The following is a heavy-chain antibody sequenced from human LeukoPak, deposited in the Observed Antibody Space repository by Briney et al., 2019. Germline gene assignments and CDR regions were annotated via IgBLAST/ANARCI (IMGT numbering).Heavy chain of an antibody. D-gene: IGHD1-26*01. Sequence: GGSLRLSCAASGFTFSSYSMNWVRQAPGKGLEWVSYISSSSSTIYYADSVKGRFTISRDNAKNSLYLQMNSLRAEDTAVYYCARGELLSDFDYWGQGTLVTVSS. CDR3: ARGELLSDFDY. CDR2: ISSSSSTI. J-gene: IGHJ4*02. CDR1: GFTFSSYS. V-gene: IGHV3-48*04.